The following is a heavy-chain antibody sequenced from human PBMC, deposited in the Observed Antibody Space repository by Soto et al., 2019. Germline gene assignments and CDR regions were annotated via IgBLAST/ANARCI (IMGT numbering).Heavy chain of an antibody. D-gene: IGHD3-10*01. CDR3: AHMADLGSIYWYFDL. Sequence: QITLVESGATLVKPTQTLTLTCTFTGFSLDTPGVAVGWIRQSPGKALEWLAHIYWDEVKRYRPSLETSLATTKDASNSQVVLTMTYMDPLDTATYYCAHMADLGSIYWYFDLWGRGTLVTVSS. V-gene: IGHV2-5*02. J-gene: IGHJ2*01. CDR2: IYWDEVK. CDR1: GFSLDTPGVA.